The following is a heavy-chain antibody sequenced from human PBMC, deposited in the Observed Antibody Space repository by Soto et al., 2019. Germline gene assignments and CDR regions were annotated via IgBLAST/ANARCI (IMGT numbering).Heavy chain of an antibody. CDR1: GYTFTNYG. D-gene: IGHD2-15*01. V-gene: IGHV1-18*01. CDR3: ARDIYGGNCCDAFDI. CDR2: ISPYNGKT. Sequence: QAQLAQSGAEVKKPGASVNISCKAYGYTFTNYGFIWVRQAPGHGLEWVGWISPYNGKTEYAQKFQGRVTMTRDKPTSTAYMELRSLRSDDTAVYYCARDIYGGNCCDAFDIWGQGTMVTVSS. J-gene: IGHJ3*02.